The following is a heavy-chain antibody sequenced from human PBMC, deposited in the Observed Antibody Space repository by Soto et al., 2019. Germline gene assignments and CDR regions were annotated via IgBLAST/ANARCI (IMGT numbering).Heavy chain of an antibody. V-gene: IGHV3-23*01. Sequence: EVQLLESGGGLVQPGGSLRLSCAASGFTFSSYAMSWVRQAPGKGLEWVSAIIGSGGSTYYADSVKGRFTISRDNSKNTLYLQMNRLRAEDTAVYYCAKVVGADYGYQLLPTHFDYWGQGTLVTVSS. CDR3: AKVVGADYGYQLLPTHFDY. CDR2: IIGSGGST. CDR1: GFTFSSYA. J-gene: IGHJ4*02. D-gene: IGHD2-2*01.